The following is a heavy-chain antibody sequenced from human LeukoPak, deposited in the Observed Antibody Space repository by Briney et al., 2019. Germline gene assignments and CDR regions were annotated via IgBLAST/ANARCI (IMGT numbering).Heavy chain of an antibody. V-gene: IGHV3-30*02. CDR3: AKDRMTVFES. CDR2: IRYDGNYN. Sequence: GGSLRLSCAASGFPFNTYAMSWVRQAPGKGLEWVAFIRYDGNYNYYADIVKGRFTISRDDSKNTMFLQMTNLRPDDTAVYFCAKDRMTVFESWGQGTLVTVSS. CDR1: GFPFNTYA. J-gene: IGHJ4*02. D-gene: IGHD2-21*02.